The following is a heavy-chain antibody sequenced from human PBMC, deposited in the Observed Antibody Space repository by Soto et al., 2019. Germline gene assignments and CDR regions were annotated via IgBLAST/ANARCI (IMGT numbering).Heavy chain of an antibody. CDR3: ARDFRAVAGKFDY. D-gene: IGHD6-19*01. V-gene: IGHV4-4*02. Sequence: SETLSLTCAVSGGSISSSNWWSWVRQPPGKGLEWIGEIYHSGSTNYNPSLKSRVTISVDKSKNQFSLKLSSVTAADTAVYYCARDFRAVAGKFDYWGQVTLVTVSS. CDR2: IYHSGST. J-gene: IGHJ4*02. CDR1: GGSISSSNW.